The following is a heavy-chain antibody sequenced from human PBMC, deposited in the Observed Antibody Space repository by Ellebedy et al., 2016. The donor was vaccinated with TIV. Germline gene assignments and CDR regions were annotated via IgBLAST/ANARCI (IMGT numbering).Heavy chain of an antibody. V-gene: IGHV1-18*01. CDR3: ARDLGGLLLRDAFDI. CDR2: ISVYNGNT. Sequence: ASVKVSCKASGYTFTSYGISWVRQAPGQGLEWMGWISVYNGNTDYAQKFQGRVTMTVDTSTSTAYMELRSLRSDDTAVYYCARDLGGLLLRDAFDIWGQGPMVTVSS. J-gene: IGHJ3*02. CDR1: GYTFTSYG. D-gene: IGHD2-15*01.